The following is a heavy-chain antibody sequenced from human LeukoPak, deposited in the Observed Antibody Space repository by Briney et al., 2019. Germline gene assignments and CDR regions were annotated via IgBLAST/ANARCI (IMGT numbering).Heavy chain of an antibody. CDR2: ISGSGGST. J-gene: IGHJ4*02. V-gene: IGHV3-23*01. D-gene: IGHD3-22*01. CDR3: AKDDNYYDSSGYAY. CDR1: GFTFSKFA. Sequence: GGSLRLSCAASGFTFSKFAMSWVRQAPGKGLEWVSAISGSGGSTYYADSVKGRFTISRDNSKNTLYLQMNSLRAEDTAVYYCAKDDNYYDSSGYAYWGQGTLVTVSS.